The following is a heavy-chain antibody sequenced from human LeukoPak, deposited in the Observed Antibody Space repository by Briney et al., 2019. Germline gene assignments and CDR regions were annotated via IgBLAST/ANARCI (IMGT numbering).Heavy chain of an antibody. CDR3: VRYCNGGSCYRDAFDI. D-gene: IGHD2-15*01. J-gene: IGHJ3*02. Sequence: GGSLRLSCAASGFTFSSYGMYWVRQAPGKGLEWAALIWYDGNNKYYADSVKGRFTISRDNSRNTLYLQMNSLRAEDTAVYYCVRYCNGGSCYRDAFDIWGQGTMVTVSS. CDR1: GFTFSSYG. CDR2: IWYDGNNK. V-gene: IGHV3-33*01.